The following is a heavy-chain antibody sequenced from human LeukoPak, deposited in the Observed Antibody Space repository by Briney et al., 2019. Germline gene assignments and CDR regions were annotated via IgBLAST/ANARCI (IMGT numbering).Heavy chain of an antibody. CDR1: GGSISGDH. CDR3: ARRNDFGI. Sequence: SETLSLTCTVSGGSISGDHWNWIRQPPGKGLECIGYIYYSGNTNYNPSLKSRVTISVDTSKNQFSLKLNSVTAADTAVYYCARRNDFGIWGQGTMVTVSS. J-gene: IGHJ3*02. CDR2: IYYSGNT. V-gene: IGHV4-59*08.